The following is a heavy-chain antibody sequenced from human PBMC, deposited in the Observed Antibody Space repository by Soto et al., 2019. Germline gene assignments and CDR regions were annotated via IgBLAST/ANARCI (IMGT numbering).Heavy chain of an antibody. CDR2: ISYDGSNK. Sequence: QVQLVESGGGVVQPGRSLRLSCAASGFTFSSYGMHWVRQAPGKGLEWVAVISYDGSNKYYADSVKGRFTISRDNSKNXPYLQMNSLCAEDTAVYYCAKDRPSGSRHYSYGMDVWGQGATVSVSS. J-gene: IGHJ6*02. CDR1: GFTFSSYG. D-gene: IGHD1-26*01. CDR3: AKDRPSGSRHYSYGMDV. V-gene: IGHV3-30*18.